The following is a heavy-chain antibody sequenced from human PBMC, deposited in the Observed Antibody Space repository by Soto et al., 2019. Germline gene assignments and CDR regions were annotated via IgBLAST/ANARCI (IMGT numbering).Heavy chain of an antibody. CDR2: IYHSGST. D-gene: IGHD5-12*01. V-gene: IGHV4-38-2*01. CDR3: ASTIVATMNDFDY. J-gene: IGHJ4*02. Sequence: ASETLSLTCAVSGYSISSGYYRGWIRQPPGKGLEWIGSIYHSGSTYYNPSLKSRVTISVDTSKNQFSLKPSSVTAADTAVYYCASTIVATMNDFDYWGQGTLVTVSS. CDR1: GYSISSGYY.